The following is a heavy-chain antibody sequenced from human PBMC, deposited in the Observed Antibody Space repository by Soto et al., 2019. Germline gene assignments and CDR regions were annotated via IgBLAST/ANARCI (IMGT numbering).Heavy chain of an antibody. J-gene: IGHJ4*02. CDR3: AREKGGHPPGYFDY. CDR2: IYYSGST. D-gene: IGHD1-26*01. Sequence: SETLSLTSTVSGGSICSYYWSWIRQPPGKGLEWIGYIYYSGSTNYNPSLKSRVTISVDTSKNQFSLKLSSVSAADTAVYYCAREKGGHPPGYFDYWGQGTLVTVSS. CDR1: GGSICSYY. V-gene: IGHV4-59*01.